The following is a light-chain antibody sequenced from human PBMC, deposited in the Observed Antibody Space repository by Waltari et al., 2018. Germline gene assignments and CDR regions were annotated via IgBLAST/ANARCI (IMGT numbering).Light chain of an antibody. CDR3: SSYTSSSPVV. J-gene: IGLJ2*01. CDR2: DVS. Sequence: QSALTQPASVSGSPGQSITISCTGTSSDVGGYNYVSWYQQHPGKAPNLMIYDVSKRPSGVSNRFSGSKSGNTASLTISGLQAEDEADYYCSSYTSSSPVVFGGGTKLTVL. V-gene: IGLV2-14*03. CDR1: SSDVGGYNY.